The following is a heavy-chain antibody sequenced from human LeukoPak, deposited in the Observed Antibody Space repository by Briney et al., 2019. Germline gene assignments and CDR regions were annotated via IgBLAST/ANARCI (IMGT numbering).Heavy chain of an antibody. CDR2: ISSSSSYI. D-gene: IGHD3-3*01. V-gene: IGHV3-21*01. Sequence: PGGSLRLSCAASGFTFRSYSMNWVRQAPGKGLEWVSSISSSSSYIYYADSMKGRITISRDNAKNSLYLQMNRLRAEDTAVYYCARAELFLEWDDAFDIWGQGTMVTVSS. J-gene: IGHJ3*02. CDR3: ARAELFLEWDDAFDI. CDR1: GFTFRSYS.